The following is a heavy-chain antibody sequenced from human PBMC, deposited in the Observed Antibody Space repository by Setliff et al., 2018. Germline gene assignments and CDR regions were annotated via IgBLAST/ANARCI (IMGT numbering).Heavy chain of an antibody. CDR1: GGSFSGYY. V-gene: IGHV4-34*01. CDR3: TRGGTWSDAFDT. Sequence: PSETLSLTCAVYGGSFSGYYWSWIRQPPGKGLEWIGYIYSSGSTYYNPSLKSRVTISVDTSKNQFSLKLSSVTAADTAVYYCTRGGTWSDAFDTWGQGTMVTVSS. J-gene: IGHJ3*02. CDR2: IYSSGST. D-gene: IGHD1-1*01.